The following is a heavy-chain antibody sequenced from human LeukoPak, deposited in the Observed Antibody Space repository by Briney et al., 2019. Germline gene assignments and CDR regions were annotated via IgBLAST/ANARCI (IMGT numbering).Heavy chain of an antibody. J-gene: IGHJ5*02. V-gene: IGHV1-2*02. CDR3: ARTIVVPAQLGDSFDP. Sequence: ASVKVSFKASGYTFTGYYMHWVRQAPGQGLEWMGWINPNSGGTNCAQKFQGRVTMTRDTSISTAYMELSRLRSDDTAVYYCARTIVVPAQLGDSFDPWGQGTLVTVSS. CDR1: GYTFTGYY. D-gene: IGHD2-2*01. CDR2: INPNSGGT.